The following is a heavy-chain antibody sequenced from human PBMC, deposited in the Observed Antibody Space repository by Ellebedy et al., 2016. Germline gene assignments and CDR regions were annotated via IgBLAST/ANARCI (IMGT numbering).Heavy chain of an antibody. J-gene: IGHJ5*02. CDR1: GYTFTSYY. CDR3: ARGGYDFWSGYSPGNWFDP. Sequence: ASVKVSCXASGYTFTSYYMHWVRQAPGQGLEWMGIINPSGGSTSYAQKFQGRVTMTRDTSTSTVYMELSSLRSEDTAVYYCARGGYDFWSGYSPGNWFDPWGQGTLVTVSS. CDR2: INPSGGST. V-gene: IGHV1-46*03. D-gene: IGHD3-3*01.